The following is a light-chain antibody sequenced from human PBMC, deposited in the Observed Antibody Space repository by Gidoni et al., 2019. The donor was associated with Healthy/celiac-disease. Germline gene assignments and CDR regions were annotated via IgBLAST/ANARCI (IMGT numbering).Light chain of an antibody. CDR2: GAS. V-gene: IGKV3-20*01. CDR1: QSVSSSY. CDR3: QQYGSSHWT. Sequence: EIVLTQSPGTLSLSPGERATLSCRASQSVSSSYLAWYQQKPGQAPRLLIYGASSRATGIPDRCSGSGSGTDFTLTISRLEPEDFAVYYCQQYGSSHWTFGQGTKVEIK. J-gene: IGKJ1*01.